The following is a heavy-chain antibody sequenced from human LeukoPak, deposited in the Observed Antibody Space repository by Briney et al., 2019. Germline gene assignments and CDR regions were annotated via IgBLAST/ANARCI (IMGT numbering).Heavy chain of an antibody. CDR3: ARIGIRDGYTVDY. V-gene: IGHV3-7*01. CDR1: GFTFSNYW. D-gene: IGHD5-24*01. CDR2: IKQDGSGK. J-gene: IGHJ4*02. Sequence: GGSLRLSCAASGFTFSNYWMSWVRQSPGKGLEWVANIKQDGSGKYYMDSVKGRFTISRDSAKNSLYLQMNSLRVEDTAVYYCARIGIRDGYTVDYWGPGTLVTVSS.